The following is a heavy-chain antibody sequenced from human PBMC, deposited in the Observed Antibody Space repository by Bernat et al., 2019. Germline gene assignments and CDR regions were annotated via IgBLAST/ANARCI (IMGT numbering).Heavy chain of an antibody. D-gene: IGHD6-13*01. CDR1: GFTFSSYS. J-gene: IGHJ6*02. CDR2: ISSSSSYI. Sequence: EVQLVESGGGLVKPGGSLRLSCAASGFTFSSYSMNWVRQAPGKGLEWVSSISSSSSYIYYADSVKGRFTISRDNAKNSLYLQMNSLRAEDTAVYYCARYMSSGWYEVGYYYYYGMDVWGQGTTVTVSS. V-gene: IGHV3-21*01. CDR3: ARYMSSGWYEVGYYYYYGMDV.